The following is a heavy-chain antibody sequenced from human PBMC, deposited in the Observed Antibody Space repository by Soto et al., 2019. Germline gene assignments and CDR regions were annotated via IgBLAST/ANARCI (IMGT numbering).Heavy chain of an antibody. V-gene: IGHV4-28*01. Sequence: QVQLQESGPGLVKPSDTLSLTCAVSGYSISSSNWWGWIRQPPGKGLEWIGYIYYSGTTYYNPSLKSRVTMSVDTAKNQFSMKLTSVTAVDTAVYYCARREIQGPIDYWGQGTLVTVSS. CDR3: ARREIQGPIDY. CDR2: IYYSGTT. CDR1: GYSISSSNW. D-gene: IGHD1-26*01. J-gene: IGHJ4*02.